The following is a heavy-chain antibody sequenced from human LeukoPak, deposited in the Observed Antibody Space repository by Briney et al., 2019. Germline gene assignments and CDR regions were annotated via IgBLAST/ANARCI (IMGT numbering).Heavy chain of an antibody. D-gene: IGHD3-22*01. CDR3: AREFMGDSSGKPDY. CDR1: GFTFSSNY. J-gene: IGHJ4*02. CDR2: IYSGGRT. V-gene: IGHV3-53*01. Sequence: GGSLRLSCAASGFTFSSNYMSWVRQAPGKRLEWVSVIYSGGRTYYADYVKGRFTISRDNSKNTLYLKMNSLRAEDTAVYYCAREFMGDSSGKPDYWGQGTLVTVSS.